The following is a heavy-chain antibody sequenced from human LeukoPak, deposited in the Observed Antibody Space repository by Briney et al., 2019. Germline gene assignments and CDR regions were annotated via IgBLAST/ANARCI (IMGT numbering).Heavy chain of an antibody. D-gene: IGHD2-15*01. CDR1: GGSINNYY. CDR2: IYTCGST. J-gene: IGHJ3*02. Sequence: SETLSLTCTVSGGSINNYYWSWIRQPAGKGLEWIGRIYTCGSTNYNPSLKSRVTMSVDTSKNQFSLKLSSVTAADTAVYYCARGRYCSADICSGGDAFDIWGQGTVVSVSS. CDR3: ARGRYCSADICSGGDAFDI. V-gene: IGHV4-4*07.